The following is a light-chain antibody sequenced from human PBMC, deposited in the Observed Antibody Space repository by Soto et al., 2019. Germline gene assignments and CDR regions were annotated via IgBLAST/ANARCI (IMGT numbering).Light chain of an antibody. CDR3: QQPYTPPWT. CDR2: GAS. CDR1: QSISSS. V-gene: IGKV1-39*01. J-gene: IGKJ1*01. Sequence: DIQMTQSPSSLSASVGDRVTVTCRASQSISSSLNWYQQKPGKAPKVLIYGASTLQSGVPSRFSGSGSGTDFTLTISSLHPEDSTTYYCQQPYTPPWTFGQGKNVEIK.